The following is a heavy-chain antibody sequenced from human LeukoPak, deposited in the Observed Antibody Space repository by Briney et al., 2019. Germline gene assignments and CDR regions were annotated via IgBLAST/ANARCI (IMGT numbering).Heavy chain of an antibody. J-gene: IGHJ4*02. V-gene: IGHV1-69*05. CDR2: IIPIFGTA. D-gene: IGHD5-18*01. CDR1: GGTFSSYA. Sequence: SVKVSCKASGGTFSSYAISWVRQAPGQGLEWMGRIIPIFGTANYAQKFQGRVTITTDESTSTAYMELSSLRSEDTAVYYCARDRSRGYSYGYCFDYWGQRTLVTVSS. CDR3: ARDRSRGYSYGYCFDY.